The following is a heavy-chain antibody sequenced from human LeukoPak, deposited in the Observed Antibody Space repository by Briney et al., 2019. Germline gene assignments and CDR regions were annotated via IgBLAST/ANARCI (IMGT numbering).Heavy chain of an antibody. J-gene: IGHJ4*02. CDR3: AKGGDYDILTGYQYYFDY. D-gene: IGHD3-9*01. CDR2: ISGSGGST. V-gene: IGHV3-23*01. CDR1: GFTFSHYG. Sequence: GGSLRLSCAASGFTFSHYGMTWVRQAPGKGLEWVSAISGSGGSTYYAGSVKGRFTISRDNSKNTLYLQMNSLRAEDTAVYYCAKGGDYDILTGYQYYFDYWGQGTLVTVSS.